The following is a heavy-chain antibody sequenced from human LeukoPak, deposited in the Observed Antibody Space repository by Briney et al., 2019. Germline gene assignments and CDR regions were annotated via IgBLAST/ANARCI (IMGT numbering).Heavy chain of an antibody. CDR3: ARVYSDY. D-gene: IGHD5-18*01. CDR1: GYSISSGNY. J-gene: IGHJ4*02. V-gene: IGHV4-38-2*01. CDR2: IHHSGST. Sequence: SETLSLTCAVSGYSISSGNYWGWIRQPPGKGLEWIGTIHHSGSTYYNPSLKSRIAISMDTSKNQFSLKVSSVTAADTAVYFCARVYSDYWGQGTLVTVSS.